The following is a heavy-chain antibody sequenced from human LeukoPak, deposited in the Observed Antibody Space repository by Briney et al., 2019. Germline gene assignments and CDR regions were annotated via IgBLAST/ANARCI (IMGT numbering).Heavy chain of an antibody. D-gene: IGHD2-2*01. CDR3: ASFCSTSCRNWFDP. Sequence: GASVKVSCKASGYTLTSYDINWVRQATGQGLEWMGWMNPNSGNTGYAQKFQGRVTMTRNTSISTAYMELSSLRSEDTAVYYCASFCSTSCRNWFDPWGQGTLVTVSS. CDR1: GYTLTSYD. V-gene: IGHV1-8*01. J-gene: IGHJ5*02. CDR2: MNPNSGNT.